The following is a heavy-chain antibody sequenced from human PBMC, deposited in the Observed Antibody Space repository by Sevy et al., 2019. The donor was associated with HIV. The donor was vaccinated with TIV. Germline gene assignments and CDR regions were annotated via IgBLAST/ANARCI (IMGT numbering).Heavy chain of an antibody. J-gene: IGHJ4*02. CDR2: IQYDGNNK. CDR3: AKNTAAAGVGGFDY. D-gene: IGHD6-13*01. V-gene: IGHV3-30*02. CDR1: GFTFSHYG. Sequence: GGSLRLSCAASGFTFSHYGMHRVRQAPSKGLEWVTFIQYDGNNKYYADSVKGRFTISRDNSKNMFFLQMNDLRAEDTALYYCAKNTAAAGVGGFDYWGQGALVTVSS.